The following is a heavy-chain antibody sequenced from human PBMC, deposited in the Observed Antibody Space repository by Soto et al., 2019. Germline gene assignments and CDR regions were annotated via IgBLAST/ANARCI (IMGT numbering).Heavy chain of an antibody. D-gene: IGHD4-17*01. CDR2: IYYSGST. J-gene: IGHJ4*02. CDR3: ARHRGYGDYDY. V-gene: IGHV4-59*08. CDR1: GGSIISYY. Sequence: KPSATLSLTCTVSGGSIISYYWSWIRQPPGKELEWIGYIYYSGSTNYNPSLKSRVTISVDTSKNQFSLKLSSVTAADTAVYYCARHRGYGDYDYWGQGTLVTVSS.